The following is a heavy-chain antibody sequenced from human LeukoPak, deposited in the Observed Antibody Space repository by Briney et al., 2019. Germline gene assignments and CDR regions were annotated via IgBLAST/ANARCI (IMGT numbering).Heavy chain of an antibody. V-gene: IGHV4-30-2*01. CDR2: IYHSGST. CDR1: GGSISSGGYY. D-gene: IGHD6-13*01. Sequence: SETLSLTCTVSGGSISSGGYYWSWIRQPPGKGLEWIGYIYHSGSTYYNPSLKSRVTISVDRSKNQFSLKLSSVTAADTAVYYCARGRRTYSSSWPLDYWGQGTLVTVSS. J-gene: IGHJ4*02. CDR3: ARGRRTYSSSWPLDY.